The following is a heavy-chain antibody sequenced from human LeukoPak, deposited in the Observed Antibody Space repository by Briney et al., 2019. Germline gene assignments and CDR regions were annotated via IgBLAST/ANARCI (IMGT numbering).Heavy chain of an antibody. J-gene: IGHJ4*02. CDR2: IYYSGST. CDR1: GGSISSYY. Sequence: SETLSLTCTVSGGSISSYYWSWIRQPPGKGLEWIGYIYYSGSTNYNPSLKSQVIISVDTSKNQFSLKLSSVTAADTAVYYCAGYVSSGLDYWGQGTLVTVSS. CDR3: AGYVSSGLDY. V-gene: IGHV4-59*08. D-gene: IGHD6-6*01.